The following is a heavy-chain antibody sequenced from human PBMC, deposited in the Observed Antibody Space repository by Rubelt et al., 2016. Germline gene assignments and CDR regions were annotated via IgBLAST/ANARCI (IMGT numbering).Heavy chain of an antibody. CDR3: ARDVGGNSVLYYFDY. D-gene: IGHD4-23*01. V-gene: IGHV1-18*01. J-gene: IGHJ4*02. CDR2: ISAYNGNT. CDR1: GYTFTSYG. Sequence: QVQLVQSGAEVKKPGASVKVSCKASGYTFTSYGISWVRQAPGQGLEWMGWISAYNGNTNYAQKVQGRGTMNTDTSTGTAYMELRSLRSDDTAVYYCARDVGGNSVLYYFDYWGQGTLVTVSS.